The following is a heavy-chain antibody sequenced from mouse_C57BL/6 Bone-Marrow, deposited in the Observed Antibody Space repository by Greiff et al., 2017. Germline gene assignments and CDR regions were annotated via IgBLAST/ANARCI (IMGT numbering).Heavy chain of an antibody. D-gene: IGHD1-1*01. CDR1: GYTFTSYG. CDR3: ARWNYYGSSYGY. Sequence: QVQLQQSGAELARPGASVKLSCKASGYTFTSYGISWVKQRTGQGLEWIGEIYPRSGNTYYNEKFKGKATLTGDKSSSTAYMELRSRTSEDSAVEFCARWNYYGSSYGYWGQGTTLTVSS. CDR2: IYPRSGNT. V-gene: IGHV1-81*01. J-gene: IGHJ2*01.